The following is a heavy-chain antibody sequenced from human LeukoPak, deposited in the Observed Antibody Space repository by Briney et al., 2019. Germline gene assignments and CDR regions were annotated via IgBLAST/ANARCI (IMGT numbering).Heavy chain of an antibody. CDR3: ARQQWLGSVNWFDP. J-gene: IGHJ5*02. CDR2: INTNTGNP. CDR1: GYTFTSYA. D-gene: IGHD6-19*01. Sequence: ASVKVSCKASGYTFTSYAMNWVRQAPGQGLEWMGWINTNTGNPTYAQGFTGRFVFSLDTSVSTAYLQISSLKAEDTAVYYCARQQWLGSVNWFDPWGQGTLVTVSS. V-gene: IGHV7-4-1*02.